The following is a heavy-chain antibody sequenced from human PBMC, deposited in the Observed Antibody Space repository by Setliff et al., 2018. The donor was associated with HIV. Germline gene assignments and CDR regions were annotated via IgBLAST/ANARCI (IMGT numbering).Heavy chain of an antibody. CDR1: GDSMSGYY. CDR2: IYSSGST. V-gene: IGHV4-4*07. CDR3: ARYDIREHYYGMDV. J-gene: IGHJ6*02. D-gene: IGHD3-22*01. Sequence: PSETLSLTCTVSGDSMSGYYWSWIRQPAGKGLEWIGRIYSSGSTNYNPSLKSRLPMSVDTSKNQVSLKLRFVTAADTDVYYCARYDIREHYYGMDVWGQGTTVTVSS.